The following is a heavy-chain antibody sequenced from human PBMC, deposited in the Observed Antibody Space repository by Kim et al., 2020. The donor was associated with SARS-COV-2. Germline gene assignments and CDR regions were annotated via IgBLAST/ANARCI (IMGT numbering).Heavy chain of an antibody. CDR2: IYYSGST. D-gene: IGHD2-15*01. CDR1: GGSISSGGYY. CDR3: ARGGRGDCSGGSCYSGFDY. Sequence: SETLSLTCTVSGGSISSGGYYWSWIRQHPGKGLEWIGYIYYSGSTYYNPSLKSRVTISVDTSKNQFSLKLSSVTAADTAVYYCARGGRGDCSGGSCYSGFDYWGQGTLVTVSS. J-gene: IGHJ4*02. V-gene: IGHV4-31*03.